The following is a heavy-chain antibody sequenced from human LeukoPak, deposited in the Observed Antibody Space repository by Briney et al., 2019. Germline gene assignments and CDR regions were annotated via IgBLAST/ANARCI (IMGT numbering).Heavy chain of an antibody. CDR2: IYSGGST. D-gene: IGHD2-15*01. J-gene: IGHJ4*02. CDR3: TRDRRGGSSQD. Sequence: PAGGSLRLSCAAPGFTVSSNYMSWVRQAPGKGLEWVSVIYSGGSTYYADSVKGRFTISRDNSKSTLYLQMNSLRAEDTAVYYCTRDRRGGSSQDWGQGTLVTVSS. CDR1: GFTVSSNY. V-gene: IGHV3-53*01.